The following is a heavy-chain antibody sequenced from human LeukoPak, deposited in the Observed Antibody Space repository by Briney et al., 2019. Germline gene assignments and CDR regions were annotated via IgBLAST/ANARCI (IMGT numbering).Heavy chain of an antibody. D-gene: IGHD1-14*01. CDR2: IYHTGSA. J-gene: IGHJ4*02. V-gene: IGHV4-30-2*01. CDR3: ARAIYTHHPILTYYFDY. CDR1: GCSMSSGGSS. Sequence: SETLSLTCAVSGCSMSSGGSSWSWIRQPPGKGLEWIGFIYHTGSAYYNPSLQSRVTISVDRSRNQFSLKLSSLTAADTAVYYCARAIYTHHPILTYYFDYWGQGTLVTVSS.